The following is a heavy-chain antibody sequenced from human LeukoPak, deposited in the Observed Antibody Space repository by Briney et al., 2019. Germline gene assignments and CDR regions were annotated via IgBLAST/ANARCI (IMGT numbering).Heavy chain of an antibody. CDR1: GFTFSSLA. J-gene: IGHJ4*02. CDR2: IRSNGDTT. Sequence: GGSLRLSCTASGFTFSSLAMTWVRQAPGKGLEWVSTIRSNGDTTYNADSVKGRFTISRDNSNNTLYLELNSLRVEDTATFYCAKGQELDDGVFDSWGQGTMVTVSS. D-gene: IGHD1-1*01. V-gene: IGHV3-23*01. CDR3: AKGQELDDGVFDS.